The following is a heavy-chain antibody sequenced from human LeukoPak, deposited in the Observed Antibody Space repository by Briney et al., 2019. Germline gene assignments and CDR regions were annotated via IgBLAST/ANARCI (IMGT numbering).Heavy chain of an antibody. D-gene: IGHD6-19*01. CDR3: ARFGWSWYFDL. CDR2: INHSGST. Sequence: PSQTLSLTCAVYGGSFSGYYWSWIRQPPGKGLEWIGEINHSGSTNYNPSLKSRDTISVDTSKNQFSLKLSSVTAADTAVYYCARFGWSWYFDLWGRGTLVTVSS. V-gene: IGHV4-34*01. CDR1: GGSFSGYY. J-gene: IGHJ2*01.